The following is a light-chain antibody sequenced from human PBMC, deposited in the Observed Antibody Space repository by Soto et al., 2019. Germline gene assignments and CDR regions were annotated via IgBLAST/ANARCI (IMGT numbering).Light chain of an antibody. V-gene: IGLV2-23*01. J-gene: IGLJ2*01. CDR1: SSDVGSYNL. CDR2: EGS. CDR3: CSYAGSSTPVV. Sequence: QSVLTQPASVSGSPGQSITISCTGTSSDVGSYNLVSWYQQHPGKAPKLMIYEGSKRPSGVSNRFSGSESGNTASLTISGPQAEDEADYYCCSYAGSSTPVVFGGGTKLTVL.